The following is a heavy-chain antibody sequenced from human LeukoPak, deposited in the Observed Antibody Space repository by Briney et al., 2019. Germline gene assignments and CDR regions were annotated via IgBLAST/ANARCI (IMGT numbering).Heavy chain of an antibody. Sequence: SETLSLTCSVSGGSISSYYWSWIRQPPGKGLEWIGYIYYSGSTNYNPSLKSRVTISVDTSKNQFSLKLSSVTAADTAVYYCARSLYDSSGYYFFGFDYWGQGTLVTVSS. J-gene: IGHJ4*02. CDR3: ARSLYDSSGYYFFGFDY. V-gene: IGHV4-59*01. D-gene: IGHD3-22*01. CDR2: IYYSGST. CDR1: GGSISSYY.